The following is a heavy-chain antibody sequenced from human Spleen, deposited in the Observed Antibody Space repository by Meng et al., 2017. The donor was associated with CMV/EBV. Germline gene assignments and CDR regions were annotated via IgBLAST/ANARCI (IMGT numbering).Heavy chain of an antibody. Sequence: FSGYDWSWIRQPPGKGLEWIGEINHSGSTNNNPSLKSRVTISIDTSNKQFSLKLSSVTAADTAVYYCARGNYYGSGVYYHYYYGLDVWGQGTTVTVSS. CDR3: ARGNYYGSGVYYHYYYGLDV. CDR2: INHSGST. CDR1: FSGYD. D-gene: IGHD3-10*01. J-gene: IGHJ6*02. V-gene: IGHV4-34*01.